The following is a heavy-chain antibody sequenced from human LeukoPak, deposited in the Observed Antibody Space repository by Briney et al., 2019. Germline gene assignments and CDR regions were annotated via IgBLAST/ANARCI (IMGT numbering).Heavy chain of an antibody. V-gene: IGHV4-59*01. D-gene: IGHD2-8*02. Sequence: KPSETLSLTCTVADGSISPYYWSWIRQPPGKGLEWLGYISHSGSTTYNPSLKSRVTISLDTSKNQISLNLSSVTAADTAVYFCARRRGQSSGPSYYYFYMDVWGKGTTVTVSS. CDR3: ARRRGQSSGPSYYYFYMDV. CDR1: DGSISPYY. J-gene: IGHJ6*03. CDR2: ISHSGST.